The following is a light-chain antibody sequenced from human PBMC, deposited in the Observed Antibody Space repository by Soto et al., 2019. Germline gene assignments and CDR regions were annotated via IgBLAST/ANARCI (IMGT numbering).Light chain of an antibody. V-gene: IGKV1-9*01. CDR2: AAS. CDR3: QQLNSYPIS. Sequence: EITQTQSSLSASVGDRVTITCRDSQGINPFLAWYQQKAGKAPKLLIYAASTLQSGVPSRFSGSGSGTDFTLTISSLQSEDFATYYCQQLNSYPISSAQRVRLEI. J-gene: IGKJ5*01. CDR1: QGINPF.